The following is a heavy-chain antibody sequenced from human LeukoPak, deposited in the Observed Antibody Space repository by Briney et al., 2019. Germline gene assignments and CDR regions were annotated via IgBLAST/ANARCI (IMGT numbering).Heavy chain of an antibody. J-gene: IGHJ4*02. CDR2: IHHSETT. CDR3: ASLRRYYYDSSGYSIFDY. CDR1: GGSISSSNW. D-gene: IGHD3-22*01. V-gene: IGHV4-4*02. Sequence: SGTLSLTCAVSGGSISSSNWWSWVRQPPGKGLERIGEIHHSETTNYNPSLKSRVTISVDKSKNQFSLKLSSVTAADTAVYYCASLRRYYYDSSGYSIFDYWGQGTLVTVSS.